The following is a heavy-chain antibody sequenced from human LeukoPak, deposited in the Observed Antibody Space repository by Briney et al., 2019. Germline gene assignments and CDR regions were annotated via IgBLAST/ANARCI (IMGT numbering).Heavy chain of an antibody. CDR3: TTVSSGWYMADY. V-gene: IGHV3-73*01. CDR2: VRGKVNNYAT. CDR1: GFTFSGST. J-gene: IGHJ4*02. D-gene: IGHD6-19*01. Sequence: GGSLRLSCAASGFTFSGSTMHWVRQASGKGLEWVGRVRGKVNNYATTYAASVKGRFTISRDDSMNTTYLQMNSLKTEDTAVYYCTTVSSGWYMADYWGQGTLVTVSS.